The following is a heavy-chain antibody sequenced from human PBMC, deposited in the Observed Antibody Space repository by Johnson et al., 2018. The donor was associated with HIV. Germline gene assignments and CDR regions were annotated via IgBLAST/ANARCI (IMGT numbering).Heavy chain of an antibody. J-gene: IGHJ3*01. Sequence: VQLVESGGGLVQPGRSLRLSCAASGFTFDDYAMHWVRQAPGKGLEWFSGISWNSGSIGYADSVKGRVTISRDNAKNSLYLQMNSLRAEDTALYVFAEDVNWGLEGAFELWGQGTRVNGSS. D-gene: IGHD7-27*01. CDR1: GFTFDDYA. CDR3: AEDVNWGLEGAFEL. CDR2: ISWNSGSI. V-gene: IGHV3-9*01.